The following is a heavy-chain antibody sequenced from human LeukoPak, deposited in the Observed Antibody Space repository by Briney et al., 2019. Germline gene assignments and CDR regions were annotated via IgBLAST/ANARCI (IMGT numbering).Heavy chain of an antibody. CDR2: IIPIFGTA. J-gene: IGHJ4*02. CDR3: ARGGWFGELSASSFDY. D-gene: IGHD3-10*01. V-gene: IGHV1-69*13. CDR1: GGTFSSYA. Sequence: SVKVTCKASGGTFSSYAISWVRQAPGQGLEWMGGIIPIFGTANYAQKFQGRVTITADESTSTAYMELSSLRSEDTAVYYCARGGWFGELSASSFDYWGQGTLVTVSS.